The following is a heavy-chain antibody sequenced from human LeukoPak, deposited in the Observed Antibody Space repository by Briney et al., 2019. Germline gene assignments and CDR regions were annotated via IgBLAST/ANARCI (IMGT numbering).Heavy chain of an antibody. CDR2: ISYDGSNT. V-gene: IGHV3-30*03. CDR3: ARGRYSSGYD. CDR1: GFSFANDG. D-gene: IGHD6-19*01. Sequence: GGSLRLSCKASGFSFANDGMHWVRQAPGKGLEWVAVISYDGSNTYYGESVKGRFTISRDNSKNTLFLEMEGLRGEDTAVYYCARGRYSSGYDWGQGTLVTVSS. J-gene: IGHJ4*02.